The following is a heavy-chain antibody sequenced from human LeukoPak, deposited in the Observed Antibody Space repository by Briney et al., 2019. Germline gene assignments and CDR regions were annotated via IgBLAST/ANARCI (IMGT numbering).Heavy chain of an antibody. CDR3: ARDPTMIVSH. V-gene: IGHV3-7*01. CDR2: INHDGSEK. D-gene: IGHD3-22*01. J-gene: IGHJ4*02. Sequence: GGSLRLSCAASGFTFSNYWMSWVRQAPGKGLEWVANINHDGSEKYYVDAVEGRFIISRDNAKNSLYLQMNSLRAEDTAVYYCARDPTMIVSHWGRGTLVTVSS. CDR1: GFTFSNYW.